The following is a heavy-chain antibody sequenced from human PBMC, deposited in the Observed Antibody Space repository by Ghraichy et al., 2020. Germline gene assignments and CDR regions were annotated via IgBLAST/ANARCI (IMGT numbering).Heavy chain of an antibody. CDR3: ARTPPQQLVPSHYYYYYYMDV. J-gene: IGHJ6*03. V-gene: IGHV4-34*01. CDR1: GGSFSGYY. D-gene: IGHD6-13*01. CDR2: INHSGST. Sequence: SETLSLTCAVYGGSFSGYYWSWIRQPPGKGLEWIGEINHSGSTNYNPSLKSRVTISVDTSKNQFSLKLSSVTAADTAVYYCARTPPQQLVPSHYYYYYYMDVWGKGTTVTVSS.